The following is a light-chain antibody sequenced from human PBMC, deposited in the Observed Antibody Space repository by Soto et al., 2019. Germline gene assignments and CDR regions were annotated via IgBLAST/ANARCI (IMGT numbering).Light chain of an antibody. CDR1: QSVSSSY. J-gene: IGKJ4*01. CDR2: GAS. CDR3: QQYGSSHALS. V-gene: IGKV3-20*01. Sequence: EIVLTQSPGTLSLSPGERATLSCRASQSVSSSYLAWYQQKPGQAPRLLIYGASSSATGIPDRFSGSGSGTDFTLPISRLEHEDFAVYYCQQYGSSHALSFGGGTKVEIK.